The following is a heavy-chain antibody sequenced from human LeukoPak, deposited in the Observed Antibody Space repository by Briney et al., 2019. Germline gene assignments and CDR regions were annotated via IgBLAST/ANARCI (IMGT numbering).Heavy chain of an antibody. V-gene: IGHV3-21*01. J-gene: IGHJ4*02. D-gene: IGHD6-13*01. CDR1: GFTFSSYS. CDR3: ARDLSGGLPSIAAAAIDY. Sequence: GGSLRLSCAASGFTFSSYSMNWVRQAPGKGLEWVSSISSSSSYIYYADSVKGRFTISRDNAKNSLYLQMNSLRAEDTAVYYCARDLSGGLPSIAAAAIDYWGQGTLVTVSS. CDR2: ISSSSSYI.